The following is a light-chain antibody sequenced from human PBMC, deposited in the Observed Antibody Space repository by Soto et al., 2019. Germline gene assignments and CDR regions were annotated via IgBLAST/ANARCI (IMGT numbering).Light chain of an antibody. CDR1: QSVSSY. J-gene: IGKJ5*01. CDR2: DAS. Sequence: EIVLTQSPATLSLSPGERATLSCRASQSVSSYLAWYQQKPGQATRLLIYDASNRATGIPARFSGSGSGTDYTLTISSLEPEDFAVYYCQQRSNWPPNTYGQGTRLEIK. V-gene: IGKV3-11*01. CDR3: QQRSNWPPNT.